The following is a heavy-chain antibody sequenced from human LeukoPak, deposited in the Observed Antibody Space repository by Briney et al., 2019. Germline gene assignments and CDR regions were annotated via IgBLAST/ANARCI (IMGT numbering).Heavy chain of an antibody. J-gene: IGHJ6*03. CDR1: GGTFSSYA. V-gene: IGHV1-69*13. Sequence: SVKVSCKASGGTFSSYAISWVRQAPGQGLEWMGGIIPIFGTANYAQKFQGRVTITADESTSTAYMELSSLRSEDTAVYYCARTGPDTAMVTEDWGFNYYYMDVWGKGTTVTVSS. CDR3: ARTGPDTAMVTEDWGFNYYYMDV. D-gene: IGHD5-18*01. CDR2: IIPIFGTA.